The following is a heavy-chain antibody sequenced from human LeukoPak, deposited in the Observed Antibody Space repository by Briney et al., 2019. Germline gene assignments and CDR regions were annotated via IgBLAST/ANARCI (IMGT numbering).Heavy chain of an antibody. J-gene: IGHJ5*02. CDR3: AKCPLYGDYCANWFDP. D-gene: IGHD4-17*01. CDR1: GFSFSTYN. CDR2: ITSSSTYV. Sequence: GGSLRLSCEAPGFSFSTYNMNWVRQAPGKRLEWISSITSSSTYVFYADSVRGRFTISRDNAKNSLYLQIDSLRAEDTAVYYCAKCPLYGDYCANWFDPWGQGTLVTVSS. V-gene: IGHV3-21*01.